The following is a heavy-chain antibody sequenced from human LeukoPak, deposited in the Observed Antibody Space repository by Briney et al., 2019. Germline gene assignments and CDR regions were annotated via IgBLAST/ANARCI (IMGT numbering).Heavy chain of an antibody. CDR3: ARTTSLTASGYDY. J-gene: IGHJ4*02. D-gene: IGHD4-17*01. V-gene: IGHV1-8*03. CDR2: MNPYSGDR. CDR1: GYTFTTYH. Sequence: ASVKVSCKTSGYTFTTYHINWVRQATGQGLEWLGWMNPYSGDRGYAQKFQGRLSITSDTSISTAYMGLSSLRSDDTAVYFCARTTSLTASGYDYWGQGTLVTVPS.